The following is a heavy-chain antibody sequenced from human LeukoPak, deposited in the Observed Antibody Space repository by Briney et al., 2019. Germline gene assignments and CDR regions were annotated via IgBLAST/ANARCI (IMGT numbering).Heavy chain of an antibody. V-gene: IGHV1-2*02. D-gene: IGHD4-23*01. CDR1: GYTFTGYY. Sequence: ASVKVSCKASGYTFTGYYMHWVRQAPGQGLGWMGWINPNSGGTNYAQKFQGRVTMTRDTSISTAYMELSRLRSDDTAVYYCAREMSDYGGKVSPTANYYYYYGMDVWGQGTTVTVSS. CDR2: INPNSGGT. J-gene: IGHJ6*02. CDR3: AREMSDYGGKVSPTANYYYYYGMDV.